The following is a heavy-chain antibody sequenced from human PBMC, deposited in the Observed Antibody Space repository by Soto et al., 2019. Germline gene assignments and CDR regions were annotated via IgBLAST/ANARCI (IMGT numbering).Heavy chain of an antibody. Sequence: GGSLRLSCAASGFTFSSYSMNWVRQAPGKGLEWVSSISSSSSYIYYADSVKGRFTISRDNAKNSLYLQMNSLRAEDTAVYYCARDRPYGSGSYFGHNYYYYYYMDVWGKGTTVTVSS. CDR1: GFTFSSYS. V-gene: IGHV3-21*01. CDR2: ISSSSSYI. J-gene: IGHJ6*03. CDR3: ARDRPYGSGSYFGHNYYYYYYMDV. D-gene: IGHD3-10*01.